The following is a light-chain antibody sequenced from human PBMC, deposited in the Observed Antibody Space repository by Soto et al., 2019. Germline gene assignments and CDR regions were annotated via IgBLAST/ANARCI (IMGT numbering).Light chain of an antibody. CDR1: QDITNY. CDR3: QQYNSYSET. Sequence: DIQVTQSPSSLSASVGDRVTITCQASQDITNYLNWYQQKPGKAPKLLIYDASSLESGVPSRFSGSGSGTEFTLTISSLQPDDYATYYCQQYNSYSETFGQGTKVDIK. J-gene: IGKJ1*01. V-gene: IGKV1-5*01. CDR2: DAS.